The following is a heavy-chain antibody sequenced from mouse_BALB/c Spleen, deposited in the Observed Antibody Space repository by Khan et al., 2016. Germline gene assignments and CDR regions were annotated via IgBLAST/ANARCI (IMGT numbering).Heavy chain of an antibody. V-gene: IGHV9-3-1*01. Sequence: QIQLVQSGPELKKPGETVKISCKASGYTFTNYGMNWVKQAPGKGLKWMGWINTYTGEPTYADDFKGRFAFSLETSDSTAYLQINNLKNEDTATYFCANLGLYYAMDYWGQGTSVTVSS. D-gene: IGHD4-1*01. CDR3: ANLGLYYAMDY. CDR1: GYTFTNYG. J-gene: IGHJ4*01. CDR2: INTYTGEP.